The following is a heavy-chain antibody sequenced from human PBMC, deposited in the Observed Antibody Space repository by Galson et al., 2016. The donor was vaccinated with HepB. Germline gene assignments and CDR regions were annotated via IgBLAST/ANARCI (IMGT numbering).Heavy chain of an antibody. J-gene: IGHJ4*02. CDR3: AKLLVGLVGATTYDY. Sequence: SLRLSCAASGFTFSTYTMSWVRQAPGKGPEWVSGISDRSTRTNYADSVKGRFTISRDDSKNTLYLKMSSLRAEDTAVYYCAKLLVGLVGATTYDYWGQGTLATVSS. V-gene: IGHV3-23*01. D-gene: IGHD1-26*01. CDR1: GFTFSTYT. CDR2: ISDRSTRT.